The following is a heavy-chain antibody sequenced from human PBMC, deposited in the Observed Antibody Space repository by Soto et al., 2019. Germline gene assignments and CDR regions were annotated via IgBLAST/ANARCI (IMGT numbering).Heavy chain of an antibody. J-gene: IGHJ3*02. CDR1: GFTFSTYA. CDR3: AKVSLTTPLSPFDM. D-gene: IGHD4-17*01. CDR2: ISNSGSST. V-gene: IGHV3-23*01. Sequence: HPGGSLRLSCAVSGFTFSTYAMSWVRQAPGKGLEWVSGISNSGSSTYYADSVKGRFTISRDNSKNTLFLQMNSLRAEDTAVYYCAKVSLTTPLSPFDMWGQGTSLTVSS.